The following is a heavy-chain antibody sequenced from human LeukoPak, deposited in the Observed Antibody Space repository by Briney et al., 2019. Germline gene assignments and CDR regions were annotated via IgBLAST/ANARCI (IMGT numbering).Heavy chain of an antibody. CDR1: GYTFTSYG. Sequence: ASVKVSCKASGYTFTSYGISWVRKAPGQGLERKGWISAYNGNTNCTQELQGRVTMTTDTSTSTAYMEMRSLRSDDTAVYYCARDHSSWYCDYWGQGTLVTVSS. CDR3: ARDHSSWYCDY. D-gene: IGHD6-13*01. CDR2: ISAYNGNT. J-gene: IGHJ4*02. V-gene: IGHV1-18*01.